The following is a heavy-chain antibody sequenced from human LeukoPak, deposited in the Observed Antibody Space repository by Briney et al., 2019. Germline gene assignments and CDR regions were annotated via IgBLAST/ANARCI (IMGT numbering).Heavy chain of an antibody. D-gene: IGHD6-13*01. CDR3: ARGGYSSSWSFDY. V-gene: IGHV6-1*01. CDR2: TYYRSRWYN. Sequence: SQTLSLTCVISGDIFSSNRSAWNWIRQSPSRGLEWLVRTYYRSRWYNDYALSVKSRITINPNTSKNQFSLQLNSVTAEDTAVYYCARGGYSSSWSFDYWGQGSLVTVSS. CDR1: GDIFSSNRSA. J-gene: IGHJ4*02.